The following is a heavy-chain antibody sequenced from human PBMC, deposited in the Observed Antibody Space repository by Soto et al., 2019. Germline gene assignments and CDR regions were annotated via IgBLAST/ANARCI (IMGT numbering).Heavy chain of an antibody. Sequence: SVKVSCEASGGTFSSYTISCVRQAPGQGLEWMGRIIPILGIANYAQKFQGRVTITADKSTSTAYMELSSLRSEDTAVYYCARLVDIVATRRSGDYDYWGQGTLVTVSS. D-gene: IGHD5-12*01. CDR2: IIPILGIA. CDR1: GGTFSSYT. CDR3: ARLVDIVATRRSGDYDY. V-gene: IGHV1-69*02. J-gene: IGHJ4*02.